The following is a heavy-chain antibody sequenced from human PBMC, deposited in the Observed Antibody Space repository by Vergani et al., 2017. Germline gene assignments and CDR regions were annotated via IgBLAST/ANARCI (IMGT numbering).Heavy chain of an antibody. CDR3: ARHRGSGGFFPSSYFSGMDV. Sequence: QVQLQESGPGLVKPSETLTPTCDVSDSSIMTKPYWGWFRQSPGKGLEWIGCIHHSGDTHYNSSLKSRVAISIVSSSKFSLSLTSVTAADTAIYYCARHRGSGGFFPSSYFSGMDVWGHGTTVTVSS. CDR2: IHHSGDT. J-gene: IGHJ6*02. D-gene: IGHD3-10*01. V-gene: IGHV4-38-2*01. CDR1: DSSIMTKPY.